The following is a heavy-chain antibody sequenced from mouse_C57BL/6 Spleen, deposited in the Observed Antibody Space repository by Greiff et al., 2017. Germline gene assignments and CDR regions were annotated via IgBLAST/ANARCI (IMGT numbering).Heavy chain of an antibody. CDR2: IDPNSGGT. CDR3: ARSRGWDYDEAGYYFDD. Sequence: QVQLQQPGAELVKPGASVKLSCKASGYTFTSYWMHWVKQRPGRGLEWIGRIDPNSGGTKYNEKFKSKATLTVDKPSSTAYMQLSSLTSEDSAVYYCARSRGWDYDEAGYYFDDWGQGTTLTVSS. CDR1: GYTFTSYW. J-gene: IGHJ2*01. V-gene: IGHV1-72*01. D-gene: IGHD2-4*01.